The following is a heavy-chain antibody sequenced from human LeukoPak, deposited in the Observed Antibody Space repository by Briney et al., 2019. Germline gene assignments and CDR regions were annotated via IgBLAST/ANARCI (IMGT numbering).Heavy chain of an antibody. CDR3: AKSGGIAAWQSFDC. V-gene: IGHV3-23*01. D-gene: IGHD6-13*01. CDR2: ISGSGDSI. J-gene: IGHJ4*02. CDR1: GFTFSSYA. Sequence: PGRSLRLSCAASGFTFSSYAMTWVRQAPGKGLEWVSGISGSGDSIYYADSVKGRFTISRDNSKSTLYLQMNSLRAEDTAVYYCAKSGGIAAWQSFDCWGQGTLVTVSS.